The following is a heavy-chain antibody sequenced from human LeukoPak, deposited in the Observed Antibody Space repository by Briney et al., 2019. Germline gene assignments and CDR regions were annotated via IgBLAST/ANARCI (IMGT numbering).Heavy chain of an antibody. CDR3: ARESRTSGLDY. Sequence: GGSLRLSCVASEFTVSSNYMSWVRQAPGKGLEWVSILYSGGVAYYADSVKGRFTVSRDDSQNTMYLQMNSLRVEDTAVYYCARESRTSGLDYWGLGTLVTVSS. V-gene: IGHV3-66*01. CDR2: LYSGGVA. CDR1: EFTVSSNY. J-gene: IGHJ4*02. D-gene: IGHD3-3*01.